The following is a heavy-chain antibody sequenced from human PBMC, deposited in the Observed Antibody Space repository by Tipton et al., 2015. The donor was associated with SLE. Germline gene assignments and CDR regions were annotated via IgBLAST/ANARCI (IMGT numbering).Heavy chain of an antibody. D-gene: IGHD6-13*01. CDR3: ARLPPGTRIAAAGWDY. CDR1: GGSISSSSYY. CDR2: IYYSGST. V-gene: IGHV4-39*07. Sequence: TLSLTCTVSGGSISSSSYYWGWIRQPPGKGLEWIGSIYYSGSTNYNPSLKSRVTISVDTSKNQFSLKLSSVTAADTAVYYCARLPPGTRIAAAGWDYWGQGTLVTVSS. J-gene: IGHJ4*02.